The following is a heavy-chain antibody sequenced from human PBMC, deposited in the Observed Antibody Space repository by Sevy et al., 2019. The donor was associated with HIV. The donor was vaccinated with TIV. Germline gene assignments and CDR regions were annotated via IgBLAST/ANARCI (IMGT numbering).Heavy chain of an antibody. J-gene: IGHJ3*02. CDR2: IFRSGDVT. D-gene: IGHD3-22*01. CDR1: GFTFSGYA. CDR3: AGARYDSSGSFDAFDI. V-gene: IGHV3-23*01. Sequence: GGSLRLSCTASGFTFSGYAMNWVRQAPGKGLEWVSTIFRSGDVTYYADSVKGRFTISRDNSRNTLYLQMNSLRAEDTAVYYCAGARYDSSGSFDAFDIWGQGTMVTVSS.